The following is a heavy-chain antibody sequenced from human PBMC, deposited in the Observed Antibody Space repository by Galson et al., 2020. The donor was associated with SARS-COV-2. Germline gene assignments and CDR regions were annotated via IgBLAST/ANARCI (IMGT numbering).Heavy chain of an antibody. D-gene: IGHD2-2*02. Sequence: GESLKISCAASGFSLSNYEMSWVRQATGKGLEWVSYTSISDTTRYYADSVEGRFTISRDNAKNSLYLQMNSLRAEDTAIYYCARDLCTSTTCYNGFDYWGQGTLVTVSS. CDR2: TSISDTTR. V-gene: IGHV3-48*03. CDR1: GFSLSNYE. J-gene: IGHJ4*02. CDR3: ARDLCTSTTCYNGFDY.